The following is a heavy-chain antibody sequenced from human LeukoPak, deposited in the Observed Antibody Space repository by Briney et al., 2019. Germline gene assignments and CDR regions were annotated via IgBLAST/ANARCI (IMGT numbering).Heavy chain of an antibody. CDR1: GFTFSSYG. J-gene: IGHJ4*02. Sequence: SGGSLRLSCAASGFTFSSYGMHWVRQAPGKGLEWVAFTRYDGSNKYYADSVKGRFTISRGNSKNTLYLQMNSLRAEDTAVYYCAKGRGTYYYGSGSLGIDYWGQGTLVTVSS. D-gene: IGHD3-10*01. V-gene: IGHV3-30*02. CDR3: AKGRGTYYYGSGSLGIDY. CDR2: TRYDGSNK.